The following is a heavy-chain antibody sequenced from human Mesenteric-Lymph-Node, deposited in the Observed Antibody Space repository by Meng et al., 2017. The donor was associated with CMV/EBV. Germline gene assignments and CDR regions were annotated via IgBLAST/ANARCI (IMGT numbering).Heavy chain of an antibody. CDR3: ARGRQYSSSPFDY. CDR1: GGSFSGYY. J-gene: IGHJ4*02. D-gene: IGHD6-6*01. CDR2: INHSGST. V-gene: IGHV4-34*01. Sequence: SETLSLTCAVYGGSFSGYYWSWIRQPPGKGLEWIGEINHSGSTNYNPSLKSRVTISVDTSKNQFSLKLSSVTAADTAVYYCARGRQYSSSPFDYWGQGTQVTVSS.